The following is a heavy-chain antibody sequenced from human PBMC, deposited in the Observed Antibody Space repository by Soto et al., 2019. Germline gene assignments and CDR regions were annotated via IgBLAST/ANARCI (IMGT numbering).Heavy chain of an antibody. CDR2: IYYSGST. V-gene: IGHV4-61*01. CDR1: GCSVSSGSYY. Sequence: SETLSLTCPVSGCSVSSGSYYWSWIRQPPGKGLEWIGYIYYSGSTNYNPSLKSRVTISVDTSKNQFSLKLSSVTAADTAVYYCARGLPGIAVAGTGGNWFDPWGQGTLVTVSS. J-gene: IGHJ5*02. D-gene: IGHD6-19*01. CDR3: ARGLPGIAVAGTGGNWFDP.